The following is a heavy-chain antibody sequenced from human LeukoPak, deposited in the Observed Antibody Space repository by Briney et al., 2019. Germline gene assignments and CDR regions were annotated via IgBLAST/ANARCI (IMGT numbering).Heavy chain of an antibody. V-gene: IGHV3-23*01. CDR3: ASRSGSYYGYFQY. CDR1: GFTFSSYA. D-gene: IGHD1-26*01. J-gene: IGHJ1*01. Sequence: GGSLRLSCAASGFTFSSYAMSWVRQAPGKGLAWVSAISGSGGSTYYADSVKGRFTISRDNSKNTLYLQMNRLRAEDTAVYYCASRSGSYYGYFQYWGQGTLVTVSS. CDR2: ISGSGGST.